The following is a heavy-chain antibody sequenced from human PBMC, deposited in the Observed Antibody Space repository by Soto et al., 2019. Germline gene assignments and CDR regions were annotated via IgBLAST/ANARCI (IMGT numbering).Heavy chain of an antibody. CDR3: ARDDIPGRAVAIYGMDV. J-gene: IGHJ6*02. V-gene: IGHV3-33*01. CDR2: IWYDGSNK. CDR1: RFTFSNYV. D-gene: IGHD6-19*01. Sequence: HPGGSLRLSCAASRFTFSNYVMHWVRQAPGKGLEWVAVIWYDGSNKYYADSAKGRFTISRDNSKNTLYLQMNSLRAEDTAVYYCARDDIPGRAVAIYGMDVWGQGTTVTVFS.